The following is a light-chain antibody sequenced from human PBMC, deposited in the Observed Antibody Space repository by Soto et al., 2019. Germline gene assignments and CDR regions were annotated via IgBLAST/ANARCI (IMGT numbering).Light chain of an antibody. V-gene: IGKV3-20*01. CDR3: HPSCRPSR. CDR2: GAS. Sequence: IVVTKSPGTLSLPPGERATLSCRASQSVSNNYLAWYQQKPGQAPRLLIYGASNRATGIPDRFSGSGSGTDFTLTISRLAHEDIGVYSTHPSCRPSRFAEGTKL. J-gene: IGKJ1*01. CDR1: QSVSNNY.